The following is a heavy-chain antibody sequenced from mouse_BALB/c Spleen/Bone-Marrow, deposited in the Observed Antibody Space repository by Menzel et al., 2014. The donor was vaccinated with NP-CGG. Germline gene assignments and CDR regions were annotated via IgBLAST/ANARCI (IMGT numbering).Heavy chain of an antibody. CDR2: IDPGTGRT. Sequence: ESGAELAKPGASVKLSCQASGYTFPSYWMHWVKQRPGQGLDWIGEIDPGTGRTDYNTTFKSRATLTVDKSSSTAYMHLSSLTAEDSAVYYCARINGYDYWGQGTTLTVSS. CDR3: ARINGYDY. V-gene: IGHV1S81*02. J-gene: IGHJ2*01. D-gene: IGHD2-2*01. CDR1: GYTFPSYW.